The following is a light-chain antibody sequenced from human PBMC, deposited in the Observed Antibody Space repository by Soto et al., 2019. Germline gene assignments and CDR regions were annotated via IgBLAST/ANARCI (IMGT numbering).Light chain of an antibody. V-gene: IGLV2-14*01. CDR2: EVD. CDR1: SSYVGFYNY. Sequence: LAQPASMSGSPCQSITISCTGTSSYVGFYNYVSWYQQQHPGKAPQLMISEVDNRPSGVSIRFSGSKSGNTASLTISGLQAEDEADYYCSSYAHGSTDDFGTGTKVTVL. CDR3: SSYAHGSTDD. J-gene: IGLJ1*01.